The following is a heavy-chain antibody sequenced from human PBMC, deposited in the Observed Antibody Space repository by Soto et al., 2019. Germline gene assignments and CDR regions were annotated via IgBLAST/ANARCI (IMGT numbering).Heavy chain of an antibody. V-gene: IGHV3-30*18. CDR3: AKVPSVTIFGVVISHPYYYGMDV. CDR2: ISYDGSNK. CDR1: GFTFSSYG. Sequence: QVQLVESGGGVVQPGRSLRLSCAASGFTFSSYGMHWVRQAPGKGLECVAVISYDGSNKYYADSVKGRFTISRDNSKNTLYLQMNSLRAEDTAVYYCAKVPSVTIFGVVISHPYYYGMDVWGQGTTVTVSS. J-gene: IGHJ6*02. D-gene: IGHD3-3*01.